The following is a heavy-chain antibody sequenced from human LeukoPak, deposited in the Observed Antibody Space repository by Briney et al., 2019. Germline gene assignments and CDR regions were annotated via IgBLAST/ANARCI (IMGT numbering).Heavy chain of an antibody. CDR3: ARVSDSTGYFYWYFDL. V-gene: IGHV1-2*02. D-gene: IGHD3-22*01. CDR2: INPNSGGA. J-gene: IGHJ2*01. Sequence: ASVKVSCKASGYTFTGYYMHWVRQAPGQGLEWMGWINPNSGGASSAQKFQGRVTMTRDTSISTAYMELSNLRSDDTAVYYCARVSDSTGYFYWYFDLWGRGTLVTVSS. CDR1: GYTFTGYY.